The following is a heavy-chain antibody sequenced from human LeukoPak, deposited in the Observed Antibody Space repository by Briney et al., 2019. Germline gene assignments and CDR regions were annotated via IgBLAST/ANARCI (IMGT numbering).Heavy chain of an antibody. CDR1: GGSISSYY. V-gene: IGHV4-34*01. CDR2: INHSGST. CDR3: ARRQRYIVVVVAATRGYYFDY. J-gene: IGHJ4*02. D-gene: IGHD2-15*01. Sequence: PSETLSLTCTVSGGSISSYYWSWIRQPPGKGLEWIGEINHSGSTNYNPSLKSRVTISVDTSKNQFSLKLSSVTAADTAVYYCARRQRYIVVVVAATRGYYFDYWGQGTLVTVSS.